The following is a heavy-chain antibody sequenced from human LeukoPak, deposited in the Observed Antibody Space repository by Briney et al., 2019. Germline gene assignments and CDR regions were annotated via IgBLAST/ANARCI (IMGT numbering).Heavy chain of an antibody. CDR2: IYYSGST. Sequence: SETLSLTCTVSGGSISSSSYYWGWIRQPPGKGLEWIGSIYYSGSTYYNPSLKSRVTISVDTSKNQFSLKLSSVTAADTAVYYCARHLTPPPGDSYGYLVGSFDPWGLGTLVTVSS. J-gene: IGHJ5*02. D-gene: IGHD5-18*01. CDR1: GGSISSSSYY. CDR3: ARHLTPPPGDSYGYLVGSFDP. V-gene: IGHV4-39*01.